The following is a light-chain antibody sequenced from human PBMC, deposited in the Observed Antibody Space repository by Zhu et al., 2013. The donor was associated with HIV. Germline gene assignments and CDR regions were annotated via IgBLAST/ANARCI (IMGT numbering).Light chain of an antibody. V-gene: IGKV1-5*03. J-gene: IGKJ1*01. CDR3: QQFHGYPWT. Sequence: DIQMTQSPSTLSASVGDRVTITCRASQSLNKWLAWYQQKPGKVPKLLIYKASTLEAGVPSRFSGSGSGTEFTLTVSSLQADDFATYYCQQFHGYPWTFGQGTKVEI. CDR2: KAS. CDR1: QSLNKW.